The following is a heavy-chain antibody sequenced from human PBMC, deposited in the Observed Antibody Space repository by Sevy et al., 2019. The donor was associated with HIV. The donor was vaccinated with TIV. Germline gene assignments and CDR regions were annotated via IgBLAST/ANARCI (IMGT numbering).Heavy chain of an antibody. CDR3: ARGLAALPGYYYGMDV. CDR2: IWYDGSNK. CDR1: GFTFSSYW. D-gene: IGHD6-6*01. V-gene: IGHV3-33*08. Sequence: GGSLRLSCIGSGFTFSSYWMNWVRQAPGKGLEWVAVIWYDGSNKNYADSVKGRFTISRDNSKNTFYLQMSSLRTEDTAIYYCARGLAALPGYYYGMDVWGQGTTVTVSS. J-gene: IGHJ6*02.